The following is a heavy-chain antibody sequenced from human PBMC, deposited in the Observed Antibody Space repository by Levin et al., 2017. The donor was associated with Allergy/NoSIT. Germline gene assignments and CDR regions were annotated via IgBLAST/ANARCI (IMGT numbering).Heavy chain of an antibody. CDR2: IKQDGSEK. J-gene: IGHJ6*02. V-gene: IGHV3-7*01. D-gene: IGHD3-10*01. CDR1: GFTFSSYW. CDR3: ARVPDYYGSGIFGYYGMDG. Sequence: GESLKISCAASGFTFSSYWMSWVRQAPGKGLEWVANIKQDGSEKYYVDSVKGRFTISRDNAKNSLYLQMNSLRAEDTAVYYCARVPDYYGSGIFGYYGMDGWGQGTTVTVSS.